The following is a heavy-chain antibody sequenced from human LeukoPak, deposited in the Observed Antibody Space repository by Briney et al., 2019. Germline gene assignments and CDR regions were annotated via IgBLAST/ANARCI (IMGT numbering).Heavy chain of an antibody. D-gene: IGHD5-18*01. CDR2: IRCKAYVGTT. CDR1: GFTFADHA. V-gene: IGHV3-49*04. Sequence: GVLRLSCRAYGFTFADHAMSWVRQAPGKGLGWVGFIRCKAYVGTTAYAPSVKGRFTISRDDSISINYLQMNSLKTEDTAIYYCTRGPIQLWRYSGMDVWGQGTTVIVSS. CDR3: TRGPIQLWRYSGMDV. J-gene: IGHJ6*02.